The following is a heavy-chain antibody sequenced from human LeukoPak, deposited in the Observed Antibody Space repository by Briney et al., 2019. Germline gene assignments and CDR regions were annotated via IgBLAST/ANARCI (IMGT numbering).Heavy chain of an antibody. Sequence: TGGSLRLSCAASGFTFSSYSMNWVRQAPGKGLEWVSSISSSSSYIYYADSVKGRFTISRDNAKNSLYLQMNSLRAEDTAVYYCARGKEPVAGSLSHFDYWGQGTLVTVSS. CDR3: ARGKEPVAGSLSHFDY. V-gene: IGHV3-21*01. CDR2: ISSSSSYI. CDR1: GFTFSSYS. D-gene: IGHD6-19*01. J-gene: IGHJ4*02.